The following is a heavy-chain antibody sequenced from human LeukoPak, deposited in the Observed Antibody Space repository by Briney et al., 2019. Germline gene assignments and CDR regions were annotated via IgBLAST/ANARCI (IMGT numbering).Heavy chain of an antibody. V-gene: IGHV4-30-4*01. CDR1: GGSISSGDYY. CDR3: AKKRNGISYFDS. CDR2: IYYSGST. Sequence: SETLSLTCTVSGGSISSGDYYWSWIRQPPGKGLEWIGYIYYSGSTYYNPSLKSRVTISVDTSKNQFSLKLTSVTDVDTAVYHCAKKRNGISYFDSWGQGTLVTVSS. J-gene: IGHJ4*02. D-gene: IGHD1-1*01.